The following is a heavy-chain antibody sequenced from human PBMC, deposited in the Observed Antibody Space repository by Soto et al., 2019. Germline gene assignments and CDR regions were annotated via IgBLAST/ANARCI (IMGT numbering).Heavy chain of an antibody. V-gene: IGHV3-30-3*01. Sequence: QVQLVESGGGVVQPGRSLRLSCAASGFILSTYAMYWVRQAPGKGLEWVAVISYDGNNKYYADSVKGRFTISSDNSKNTLYLQRNSMRAEDTAVYYCARAGGDGGSCYTLVGLRDGMDVWGQGTTVTVSS. D-gene: IGHD2-15*01. CDR2: ISYDGNNK. J-gene: IGHJ6*02. CDR3: ARAGGDGGSCYTLVGLRDGMDV. CDR1: GFILSTYA.